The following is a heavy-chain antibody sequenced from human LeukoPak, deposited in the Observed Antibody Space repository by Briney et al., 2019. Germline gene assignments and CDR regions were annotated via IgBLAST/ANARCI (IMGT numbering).Heavy chain of an antibody. CDR2: ISRDGNII. J-gene: IGHJ4*02. CDR1: GFSFSDHH. CDR3: ARYVLLMDY. V-gene: IGHV3-11*01. Sequence: PGGSLRLSCAASGFSFSDHHMNWVRQVPGKGLEWLAYISRDGNIIVYADSVKGRFIISRDNAKQSVYLEMTSLRPEDTAVYYCARYVLLMDYWGQGTLVTVSS. D-gene: IGHD3-16*01.